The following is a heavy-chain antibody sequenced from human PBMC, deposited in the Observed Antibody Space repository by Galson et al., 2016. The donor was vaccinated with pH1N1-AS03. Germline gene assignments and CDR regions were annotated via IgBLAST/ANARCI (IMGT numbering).Heavy chain of an antibody. V-gene: IGHV1-3*01. CDR3: ARDYIVGATRGAGTFDV. Sequence: SVKVSCKASGYTFTSYAMHWVRQAPGQRLEWMGWINAGNGNTKYSQKFQGRVTITRDTSASTAYMELNSLRPEDTAMYYCARDYIVGATRGAGTFDVWGHGTMVTVSS. CDR1: GYTFTSYA. CDR2: INAGNGNT. J-gene: IGHJ3*01. D-gene: IGHD1-26*01.